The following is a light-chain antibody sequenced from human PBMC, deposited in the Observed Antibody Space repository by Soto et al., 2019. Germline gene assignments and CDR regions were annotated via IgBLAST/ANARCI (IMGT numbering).Light chain of an antibody. CDR1: QSVSSSY. CDR2: GAS. V-gene: IGKV3-20*01. CDR3: QQYGDSPLT. J-gene: IGKJ4*01. Sequence: IVLTQSPGTLSLSPGERATLSCRASQSVSSSYLAWYQQKPGQTPRLLIYGASSRATDIPDRFSGSGSGTDFTLTITRLEPEDFAVYHCQQYGDSPLTFGGGTKVDIK.